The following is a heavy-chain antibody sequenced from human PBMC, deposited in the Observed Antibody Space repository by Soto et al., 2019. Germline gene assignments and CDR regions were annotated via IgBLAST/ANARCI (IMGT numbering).Heavy chain of an antibody. V-gene: IGHV3-23*01. D-gene: IGHD2-2*01. Sequence: GGSLRLSCAASGFSLSNYAMTWVRQAPGKGLEWVSGITGSADKTYYADSVKGRFIISRDNSKNTLYLQMNSLKAEDTALYYCARDWSSSSCSVWHYWGQGTLVTVPS. CDR3: ARDWSSSSCSVWHY. J-gene: IGHJ4*02. CDR2: ITGSADKT. CDR1: GFSLSNYA.